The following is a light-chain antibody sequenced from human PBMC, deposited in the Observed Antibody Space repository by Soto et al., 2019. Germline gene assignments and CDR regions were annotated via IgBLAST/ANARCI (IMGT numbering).Light chain of an antibody. CDR1: QSVRTVY. CDR2: GAS. V-gene: IGKV3-20*01. CDR3: QQYGSTLWT. J-gene: IGKJ1*01. Sequence: ETVWTQSPGTLSLSPGERATLSSRASQSVRTVYFVWFQHKPGRTPMLLIYGASTRATGIPERFSGSGSGTDFTLTIIRLEPEDFAVYYCQQYGSTLWTFGHGTKVEV.